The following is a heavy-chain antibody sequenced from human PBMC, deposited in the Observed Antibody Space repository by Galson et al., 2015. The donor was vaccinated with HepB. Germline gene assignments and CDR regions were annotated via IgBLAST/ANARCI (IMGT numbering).Heavy chain of an antibody. Sequence: SVKVSCKASGYVITGYFIHWVRQAPGQGLEWMGRINPKSGDINYAQRFQGRVTMTRDTSISTAYMELSRLTSDDTAVYYCARDWAMVGATTFYVDYWGQGTLVIVSS. CDR1: GYVITGYF. CDR3: ARDWAMVGATTFYVDY. V-gene: IGHV1-2*06. D-gene: IGHD1-26*01. J-gene: IGHJ4*02. CDR2: INPKSGDI.